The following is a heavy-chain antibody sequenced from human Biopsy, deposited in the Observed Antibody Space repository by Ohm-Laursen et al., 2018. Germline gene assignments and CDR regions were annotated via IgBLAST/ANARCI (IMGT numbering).Heavy chain of an antibody. CDR1: GFILNNYG. CDR2: ICGSGLTT. D-gene: IGHD4-17*01. Sequence: SLRLSCAASGFILNNYGLSWVRQAPGKGLERVSAICGSGLTTFYTDSVKGRFTISRDNSKNTLSLQMNSLRAEDTAIYYCTCRYGDSPLWGQGTMVTVSS. V-gene: IGHV3-23*01. CDR3: TCRYGDSPL. J-gene: IGHJ3*01.